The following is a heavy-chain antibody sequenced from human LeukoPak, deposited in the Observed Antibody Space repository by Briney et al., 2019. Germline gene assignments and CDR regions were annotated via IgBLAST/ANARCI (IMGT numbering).Heavy chain of an antibody. J-gene: IGHJ3*02. V-gene: IGHV4-59*01. Sequence: SETLSLTCTVSGGSISSYYWSWVRQPPGKGLEWIGYIYYSGSTNYNPSLKSRVTISVDTSKNQLSLKLSSVTAADTAVYYCASTPRMVVAANAFDIWGQGTMVTVSS. CDR2: IYYSGST. CDR1: GGSISSYY. D-gene: IGHD2-15*01. CDR3: ASTPRMVVAANAFDI.